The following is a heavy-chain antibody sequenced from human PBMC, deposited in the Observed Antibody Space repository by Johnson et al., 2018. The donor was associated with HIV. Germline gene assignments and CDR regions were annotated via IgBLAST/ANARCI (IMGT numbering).Heavy chain of an antibody. V-gene: IGHV3-30*04. D-gene: IGHD5-12*01. CDR3: AKGRGYDYDALDF. J-gene: IGHJ3*01. Sequence: VQLVESGGGVVQPGRSLRLSCAASGFTFSSYAMHWVRQAPGKGLEWVAVISYDGSNKYYADSVRGSFSISRDKSKDTLYLQMSSLRAEDTAVYYCAKGRGYDYDALDFWGQGTMVTVSS. CDR2: ISYDGSNK. CDR1: GFTFSSYA.